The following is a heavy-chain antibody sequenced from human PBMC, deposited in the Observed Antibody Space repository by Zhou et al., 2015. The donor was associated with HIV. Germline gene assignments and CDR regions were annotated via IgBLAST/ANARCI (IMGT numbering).Heavy chain of an antibody. CDR1: GGTFSGSD. Sequence: LVQSGTEVRKPGSSVRVSCKASGGTFSGSDISWVRQAPGQGLEWMGVITPILGTTKYAQKFQGRLTFSADRSTSTAYMELRSLRSEDTAVYYCARDRGGARPDWRYFDLWGRGSLVTVSS. V-gene: IGHV1-69*06. J-gene: IGHJ2*01. D-gene: IGHD3-16*01. CDR3: ARDRGGARPDWRYFDL. CDR2: ITPILGTT.